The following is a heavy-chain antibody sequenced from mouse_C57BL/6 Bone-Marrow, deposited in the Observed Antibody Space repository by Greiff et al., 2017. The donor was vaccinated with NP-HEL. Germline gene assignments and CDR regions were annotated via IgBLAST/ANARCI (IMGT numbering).Heavy chain of an antibody. J-gene: IGHJ3*01. CDR2: IYPRSGNT. D-gene: IGHD1-1*01. V-gene: IGHV1-81*01. CDR1: GYTFTSYG. CDR3: ARGPYYYGSRGWFAY. Sequence: QVQLKESGAELARPGASVKLSCKASGYTFTSYGISWVKQRTGQGLEWTGEIYPRSGNTSYNEKFKGKAKLHADKSSSTAYMELRSLTSEDSAVYFCARGPYYYGSRGWFAYWGQGTLVTVSA.